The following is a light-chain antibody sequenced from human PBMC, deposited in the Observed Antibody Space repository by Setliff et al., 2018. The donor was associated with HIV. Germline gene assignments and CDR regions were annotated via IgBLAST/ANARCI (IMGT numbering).Light chain of an antibody. V-gene: IGLV1-40*01. Sequence: QSALAQPPSVSGAPGQRVTISCTGSSSDIGAGYDVQWYQQLPGTAPKLLIYGNINRPSGVPDRFSCSKSGTSASLAITGLQAEDEADYYCQSYDTSLSGVFGTGTKVTVL. CDR2: GNI. J-gene: IGLJ1*01. CDR1: SSDIGAGYD. CDR3: QSYDTSLSGV.